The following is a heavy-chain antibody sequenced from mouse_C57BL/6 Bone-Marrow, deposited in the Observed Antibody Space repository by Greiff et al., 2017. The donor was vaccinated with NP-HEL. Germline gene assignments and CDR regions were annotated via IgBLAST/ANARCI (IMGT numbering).Heavy chain of an antibody. Sequence: EVKLMESGGGLVKPGGSLKLSCAASGFTFSDYGMHWVRQAPEKGLEWVAYISSGSSTIYYADTVKGRFTISRDNAKNTLFLQMTSLRSEDTAMYYCARPDGYYFAYWGQGTTLTVSS. D-gene: IGHD2-3*01. CDR3: ARPDGYYFAY. J-gene: IGHJ2*01. CDR2: ISSGSSTI. V-gene: IGHV5-17*01. CDR1: GFTFSDYG.